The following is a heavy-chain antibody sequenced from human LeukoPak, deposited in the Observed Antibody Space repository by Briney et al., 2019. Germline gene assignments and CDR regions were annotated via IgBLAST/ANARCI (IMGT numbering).Heavy chain of an antibody. J-gene: IGHJ4*02. CDR2: ISYDGSNK. V-gene: IGHV3-30-3*01. CDR3: ARPYYYGSGSYYPFDY. CDR1: GFTFNSYA. D-gene: IGHD3-10*01. Sequence: GGSLRLSCAASGFTFNSYAMHWVRQAPGKGLEWVAVISYDGSNKYYADSVKGRFTISRDNAKNSLYLQMNSLRAEDTAVYYCARPYYYGSGSYYPFDYWGQGTLVTVSS.